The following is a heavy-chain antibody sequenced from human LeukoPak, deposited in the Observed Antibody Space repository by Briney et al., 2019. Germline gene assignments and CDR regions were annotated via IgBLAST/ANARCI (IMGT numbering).Heavy chain of an antibody. D-gene: IGHD6-6*01. CDR2: INHSGST. J-gene: IGHJ4*02. V-gene: IGHV4-34*01. CDR1: GGSFSGYY. Sequence: SETLSLTCAVYGGSFSGYYWSWIRQPPGKGLEWIGEINHSGSTNYNPSLKSRVTISVDTSKNQFSLKLSSVTAADTAVYYCASIPTIVRYSSSWGFSPDIFDYWGQGTLVTVSS. CDR3: ASIPTIVRYSSSWGFSPDIFDY.